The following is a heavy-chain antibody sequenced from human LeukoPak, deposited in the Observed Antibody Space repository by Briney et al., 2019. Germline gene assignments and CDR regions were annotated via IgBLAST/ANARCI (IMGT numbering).Heavy chain of an antibody. Sequence: GASVKVSCKASGYTFTTNGVSWVRQAPGQGLEWMGWISGYNDNTNYAQKFLDRVTMTTNTSTNTAYMELRSLRSDDTAIYYCTRSDDFAHYWFDPWGQGTLVTVSS. CDR1: GYTFTTNG. V-gene: IGHV1-18*01. D-gene: IGHD3/OR15-3a*01. CDR3: TRSDDFAHYWFDP. J-gene: IGHJ5*02. CDR2: ISGYNDNT.